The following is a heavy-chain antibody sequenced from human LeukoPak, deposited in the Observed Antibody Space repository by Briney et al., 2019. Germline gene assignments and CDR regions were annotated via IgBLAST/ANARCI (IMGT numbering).Heavy chain of an antibody. CDR3: ARELDGSGSPLDY. CDR2: ISGSSYI. CDR1: GFTFNSYS. D-gene: IGHD3-10*01. Sequence: GGSLRLSCAASGFTFNSYSMNWVRQAPGKGLEWVSSISGSSYIYYADSVKGRFTISGDNAKNSLYLQMNSLRAEDTAVYYCARELDGSGSPLDYWGQGTLVTVSS. V-gene: IGHV3-21*01. J-gene: IGHJ4*02.